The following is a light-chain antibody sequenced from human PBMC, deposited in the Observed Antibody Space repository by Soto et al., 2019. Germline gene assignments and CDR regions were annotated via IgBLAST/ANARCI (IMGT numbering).Light chain of an antibody. V-gene: IGKV1-39*01. CDR2: AAS. CDR1: QSISSY. J-gene: IGKJ4*01. CDR3: QQSYSTPPS. Sequence: DIQMTQSPSSLSASVGDRVTITCRASQSISSYLNWYQQKPGKAPKLLIYAASSLQSGVPSRFSCSGSGTDFTLNISSLQPEDFATYYCQQSYSTPPSFGGWTKVEIK.